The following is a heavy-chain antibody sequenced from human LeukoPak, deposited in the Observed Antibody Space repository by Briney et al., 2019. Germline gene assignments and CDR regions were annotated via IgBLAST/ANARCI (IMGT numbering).Heavy chain of an antibody. CDR3: ARTRVAATRELGY. V-gene: IGHV1-2*04. Sequence: ASVKLSCNASGYTFTGYYMHWVRQAPGQGLEWMGWMNPNSGGTNYAQKYQGWVTMTRDTSISTAYMELSRLRSDDTAVYYCARTRVAATRELGYWGQGTLVTVSS. D-gene: IGHD2-15*01. CDR1: GYTFTGYY. J-gene: IGHJ4*02. CDR2: MNPNSGGT.